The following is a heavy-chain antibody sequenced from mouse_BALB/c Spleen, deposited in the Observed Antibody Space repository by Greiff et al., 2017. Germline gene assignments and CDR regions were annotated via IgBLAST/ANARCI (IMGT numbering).Heavy chain of an antibody. Sequence: EVQVVESGGGLVQPGGSRKLSCAASGFTFSSFGMHWVRQAPEKGLEWVAYISSGSSTIYYADTVKGRFTISRDNPKNTLFLQMTSLRSEDTAMYYCAREGGTSMDYWGQGTSVTVSS. D-gene: IGHD1-1*02. J-gene: IGHJ4*01. CDR1: GFTFSSFG. CDR3: AREGGTSMDY. CDR2: ISSGSSTI. V-gene: IGHV5-17*02.